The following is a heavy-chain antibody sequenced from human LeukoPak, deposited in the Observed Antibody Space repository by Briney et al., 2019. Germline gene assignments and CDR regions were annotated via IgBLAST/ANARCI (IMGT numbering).Heavy chain of an antibody. CDR3: ASDPVPARYYFDY. J-gene: IGHJ4*02. CDR1: GFTFSSYW. Sequence: GGSLRLSCAASGFTFSSYWMSWVRQAPGKGLEWVANIKQDGSETYYVDSVKGRFTISRDNAKNSLYLQMNSLRAEDTAVYYCASDPVPARYYFDYWGQGTLVTVSS. D-gene: IGHD2-2*01. V-gene: IGHV3-7*01. CDR2: IKQDGSET.